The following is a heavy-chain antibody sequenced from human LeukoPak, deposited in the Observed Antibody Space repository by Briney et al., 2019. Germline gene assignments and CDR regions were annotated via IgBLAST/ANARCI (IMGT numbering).Heavy chain of an antibody. D-gene: IGHD3-9*01. CDR2: IYHSGST. CDR3: ARIDILTGYNFDY. J-gene: IGHJ4*02. CDR1: GGSISSSSYY. Sequence: SETLSLTCTVSGGSISSSSYYWDWIRQPPGKGLEWIGYIYHSGSTYYNPSLMSRVTISVDRSKNQFSLKLSSVTAADTAVYYCARIDILTGYNFDYWGQGTLVTVSS. V-gene: IGHV4-39*07.